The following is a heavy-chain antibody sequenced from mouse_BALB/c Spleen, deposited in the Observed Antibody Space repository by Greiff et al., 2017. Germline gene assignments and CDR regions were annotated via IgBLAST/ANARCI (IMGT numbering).Heavy chain of an antibody. CDR1: GFNIKDTY. CDR3: ARREDYAMDY. J-gene: IGHJ4*01. V-gene: IGHV14-3*02. Sequence: DVQLQESGAELVKPGASVKLSCTASGFNIKDTYMHWVKQRPEQGLEWIGRIDPANGNTKYDPKFQGKATITADTSSNTAYLQLSSLTSEDTAVYYCARREDYAMDYWGQGTSVTVSS. CDR2: IDPANGNT.